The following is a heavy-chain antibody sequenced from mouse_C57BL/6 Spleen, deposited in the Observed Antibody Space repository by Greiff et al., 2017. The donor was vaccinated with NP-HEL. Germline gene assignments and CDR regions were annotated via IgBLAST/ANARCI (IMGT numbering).Heavy chain of an antibody. J-gene: IGHJ4*01. V-gene: IGHV1-64*01. CDR2: IHPNSGST. Sequence: QVQLQQPGAELVKPGASVKLSCKTSGYTFTSYWMHWVKQRPGQGLEWIGMIHPNSGSTHYIEKFKSKATLTVDKSSSTAYMQLSSLASEDSAVYYCARERREDAKDYWGQGTSVTVSS. CDR3: ARERREDAKDY. CDR1: GYTFTSYW.